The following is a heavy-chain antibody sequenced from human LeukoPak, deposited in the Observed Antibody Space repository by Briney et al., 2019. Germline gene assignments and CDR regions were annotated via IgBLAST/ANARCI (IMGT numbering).Heavy chain of an antibody. V-gene: IGHV3-74*01. Sequence: PGGSLRLSCAASGFTFSSYAMSWVRQAPGKGLVWVSRINSDGSSTSYADSVKGRFTTSRDNAKNTLYLQMNSLYYCAKVEYGLVSFIDSWGQGTLVIVSS. D-gene: IGHD3-10*01. CDR1: GFTFSSYA. CDR3: VSFIDS. J-gene: IGHJ4*02. CDR2: INSDGSST.